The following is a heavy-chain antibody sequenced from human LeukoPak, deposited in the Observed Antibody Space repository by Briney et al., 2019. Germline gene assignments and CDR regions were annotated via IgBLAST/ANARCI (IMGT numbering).Heavy chain of an antibody. D-gene: IGHD4-17*01. CDR3: ARAYPDCGDYVGWFDP. J-gene: IGHJ5*02. CDR1: GGSISSYY. CDR2: IYYSGST. Sequence: PSETLSLTCTVSGGSISSYYWSWIRQPPGKGLEWIGYIYYSGSTNYNPSLKSRVTISVDTSKNQFSLKLSSVTAADTAVYYCARAYPDCGDYVGWFDPWGQGTLVTVSS. V-gene: IGHV4-59*01.